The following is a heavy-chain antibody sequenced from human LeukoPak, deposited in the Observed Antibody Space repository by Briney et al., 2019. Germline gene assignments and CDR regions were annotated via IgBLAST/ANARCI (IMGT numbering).Heavy chain of an antibody. V-gene: IGHV4-34*01. CDR1: GGSFSGYY. J-gene: IGHJ6*02. Sequence: SETLSLTCAVYGGSFSGYYWRWIRQPPGKGLEWMGEITHSGSSNYNPALKRRVTISLGTIKKHCPQKLSSVTAAVSAVYYCARIRYCSGGSCRSPPGIDVWGQGTTVTVSS. CDR2: ITHSGSS. D-gene: IGHD2-15*01. CDR3: ARIRYCSGGSCRSPPGIDV.